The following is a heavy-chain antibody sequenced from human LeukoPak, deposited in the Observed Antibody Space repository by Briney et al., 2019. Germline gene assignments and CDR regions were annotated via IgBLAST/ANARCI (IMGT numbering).Heavy chain of an antibody. Sequence: GGSLRLSCAASGFTFSSYWMSWVRQAPGKGLECVANIKQDGSEKYYVDSVKGRFTISRDNTKNSLYLQMNSLTAEDTAVYYCARGSYGYLFLDYWGQGTLVTVSS. V-gene: IGHV3-7*04. CDR1: GFTFSSYW. CDR3: ARGSYGYLFLDY. D-gene: IGHD5-18*01. CDR2: IKQDGSEK. J-gene: IGHJ4*02.